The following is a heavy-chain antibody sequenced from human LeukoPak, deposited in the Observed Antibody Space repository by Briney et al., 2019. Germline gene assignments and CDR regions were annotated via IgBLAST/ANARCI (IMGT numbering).Heavy chain of an antibody. CDR2: IIPIFGTA. CDR1: GGTFSSYA. V-gene: IGHV1-69*13. Sequence: SVKVSCKASGGTFSSYAISWVRQAPGQGLEWMGGIIPIFGTANYAQKFQGRVTITADESTSTAYMELSSLRSEDTAVYYCARDGVAATHYYYYYMDVWGKGTTVTVSS. CDR3: ARDGVAATHYYYYYMDV. D-gene: IGHD6-13*01. J-gene: IGHJ6*03.